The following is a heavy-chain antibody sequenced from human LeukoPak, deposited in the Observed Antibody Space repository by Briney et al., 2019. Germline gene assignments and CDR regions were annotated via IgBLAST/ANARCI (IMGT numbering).Heavy chain of an antibody. D-gene: IGHD3-22*01. Sequence: ASVKVSCKASGYTFTSYYMHWVRQAPGQGLEWMGIINPSGGSTSYAQKFQGRVTMTRDTSTSTVYMELSSLRSEDTAVYHCASSYDSRRFDYWGQGTLVTVSS. CDR2: INPSGGST. V-gene: IGHV1-46*01. CDR3: ASSYDSRRFDY. J-gene: IGHJ4*02. CDR1: GYTFTSYY.